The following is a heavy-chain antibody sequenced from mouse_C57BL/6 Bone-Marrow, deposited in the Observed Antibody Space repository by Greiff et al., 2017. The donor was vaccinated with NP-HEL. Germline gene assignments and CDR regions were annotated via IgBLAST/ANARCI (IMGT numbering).Heavy chain of an antibody. V-gene: IGHV1-15*01. D-gene: IGHD2-1*01. J-gene: IGHJ3*01. CDR3: TAYGIAGFAY. CDR1: GYTFTDYE. CDR2: IDPETGGT. Sequence: VQLQQSGAELVRPGASVTLSCKASGYTFTDYEMHWVKQTPVHGLEWIGAIDPETGGTAYNQKFKGKAILTADKSSSTAYMELRSLTSEDSAVYYCTAYGIAGFAYWGQGTLVTVSA.